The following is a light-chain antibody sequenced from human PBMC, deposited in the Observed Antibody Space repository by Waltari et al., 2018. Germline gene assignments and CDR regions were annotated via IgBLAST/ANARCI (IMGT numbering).Light chain of an antibody. V-gene: IGKV1-39*01. J-gene: IGKJ4*02. CDR1: QSVSTC. CDR2: GAS. CDR3: QQTYNILPLA. Sequence: DIQMTQSPSSLSASVGDRITITCRASQSVSTCLNWYQQKQGKAPNLLIYGASTLQSGVPSRFSGSGFGTDFTLTIDGLQPEDFATYYCQQTYNILPLAFGGGTRVEIK.